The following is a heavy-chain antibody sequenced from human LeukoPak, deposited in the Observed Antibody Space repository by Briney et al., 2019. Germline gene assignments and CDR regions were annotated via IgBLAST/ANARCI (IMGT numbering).Heavy chain of an antibody. Sequence: SVKVSCKASGYTFTSYDINWVRQATGQGLEWMGWMNPNSGNTGYAQKVQGRVTMTRNTSISTAYMELSSLRSEGTAVYYCARDLCSSTSCYDNWFDPWGQGTLVTVSS. CDR2: MNPNSGNT. V-gene: IGHV1-8*01. D-gene: IGHD2-2*01. J-gene: IGHJ5*02. CDR1: GYTFTSYD. CDR3: ARDLCSSTSCYDNWFDP.